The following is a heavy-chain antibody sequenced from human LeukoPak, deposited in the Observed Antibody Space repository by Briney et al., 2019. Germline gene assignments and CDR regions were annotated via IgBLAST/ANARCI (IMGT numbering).Heavy chain of an antibody. V-gene: IGHV4-39*01. CDR2: IYYSGRT. Sequence: SETLSLTCTVSGGSISSSSYYLGWIRQSPGKGLEWIGSIYYSGRTYYNPSLKSRVTISVDTSKNQFSLKLSSVTAADTAVYYCARQWDDSGYPRASDIWGQGTMVTVSS. J-gene: IGHJ3*02. CDR3: ARQWDDSGYPRASDI. CDR1: GGSISSSSYY. D-gene: IGHD3-22*01.